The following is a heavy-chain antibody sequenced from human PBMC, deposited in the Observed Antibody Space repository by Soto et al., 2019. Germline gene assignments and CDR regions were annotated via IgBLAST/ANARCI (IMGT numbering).Heavy chain of an antibody. V-gene: IGHV4-30-2*01. J-gene: IGHJ6*02. CDR1: GGSISSVGYS. CDR2: IYHSGST. D-gene: IGHD3-10*01. Sequence: PSEPLSLTCAFSGGSISSVGYSLSWIRQPPGKGLEWIGYIYHSGSTYYNSSLKSRVTISVDTSKNQFSLKLSSVTAADTAVYYCARQLLWFGVPYRAPMDVWGQGTTVTVSS. CDR3: ARQLLWFGVPYRAPMDV.